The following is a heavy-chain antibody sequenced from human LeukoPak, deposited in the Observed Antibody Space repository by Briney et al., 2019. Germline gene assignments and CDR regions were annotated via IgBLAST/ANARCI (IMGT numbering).Heavy chain of an antibody. CDR1: GFTFSSYE. D-gene: IGHD1-26*01. J-gene: IGHJ3*02. V-gene: IGHV3-48*03. Sequence: PGGSLRLSCAASGFTFSSYEMNWVRQAPGKGLEWVSYISSSGSTIYYADSVKGRFTISRDNAKDSLYLQMNSLRAEDTAVYYCARARELRAFDIWGQGTMVTVSS. CDR2: ISSSGSTI. CDR3: ARARELRAFDI.